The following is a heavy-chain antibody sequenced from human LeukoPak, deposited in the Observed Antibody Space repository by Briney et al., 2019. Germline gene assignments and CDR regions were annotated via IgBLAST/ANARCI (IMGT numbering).Heavy chain of an antibody. V-gene: IGHV1-69*13. CDR2: IIPIFGTA. CDR1: GGTFSSYA. J-gene: IGHJ4*02. CDR3: ARGATYYDSSGYYSLPDY. D-gene: IGHD3-22*01. Sequence: SVKVSCKASGGTFSSYAISWVRQAPGQGLEWKGRIIPIFGTANYAQKFQGRVTITADESTSTAYMELSSLRSEDTAVYYCARGATYYDSSGYYSLPDYWGQGTLVTVSS.